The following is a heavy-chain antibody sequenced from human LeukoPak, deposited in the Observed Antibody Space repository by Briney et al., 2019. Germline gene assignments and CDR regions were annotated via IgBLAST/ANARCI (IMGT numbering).Heavy chain of an antibody. J-gene: IGHJ3*02. CDR2: IYTSGST. Sequence: PSETLSLTCTVSGGSISSYYWSWIRQPAGKGLEWIGRIYTSGSTNYNPSLKSRVTISVDTSKNQFSLKLSSETAADTAVYYCARDPGERSRLDDAFDIWGQGTMVTVSS. CDR1: GGSISSYY. D-gene: IGHD1-1*01. V-gene: IGHV4-4*07. CDR3: ARDPGERSRLDDAFDI.